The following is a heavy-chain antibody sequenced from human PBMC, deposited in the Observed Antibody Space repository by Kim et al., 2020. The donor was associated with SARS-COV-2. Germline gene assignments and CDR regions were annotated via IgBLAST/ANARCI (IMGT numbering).Heavy chain of an antibody. J-gene: IGHJ5*02. Sequence: GGSLRLSCAASGFTFSTYSMNWVRQAPGKGLEWVSSISRSSNYIYYTDSVKGRFTISRDNAKNSLYLQMNSLRADDTAVYYCARDAATQLTWFDPWGQGTLVTVSS. CDR1: GFTFSTYS. CDR2: ISRSSNYI. D-gene: IGHD2-2*01. V-gene: IGHV3-21*01. CDR3: ARDAATQLTWFDP.